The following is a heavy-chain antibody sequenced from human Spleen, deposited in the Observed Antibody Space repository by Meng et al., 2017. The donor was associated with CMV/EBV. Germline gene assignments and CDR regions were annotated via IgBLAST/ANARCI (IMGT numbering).Heavy chain of an antibody. J-gene: IGHJ4*02. CDR2: ISGRGDTT. CDR3: AKCYYDFWSGYSDMVDY. V-gene: IGHV3-23*01. CDR1: FTFSSYA. Sequence: FTFSSYAMAWVRQGPAKGLEWVSAISGRGDTTYYADSVKGRFIIYRDNSKNTVYLQMNSLRAEDTAVYYCAKCYYDFWSGYSDMVDYWGQGTLVTVSS. D-gene: IGHD3-3*01.